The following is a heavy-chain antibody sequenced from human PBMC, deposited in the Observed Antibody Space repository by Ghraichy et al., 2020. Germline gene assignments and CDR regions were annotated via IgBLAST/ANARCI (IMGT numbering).Heavy chain of an antibody. Sequence: SVKVSCKASGGTFSSYAISWVRQAPGQGLEWMGGIIPIFGTANYAQKFQGRVTITADESTSTAYMELSSLRSEDTAVYYCARGPLSRGGDYVAGYYYYYMDVWGKGTTVTVSS. D-gene: IGHD4-17*01. V-gene: IGHV1-69*13. CDR2: IIPIFGTA. CDR3: ARGPLSRGGDYVAGYYYYYMDV. CDR1: GGTFSSYA. J-gene: IGHJ6*03.